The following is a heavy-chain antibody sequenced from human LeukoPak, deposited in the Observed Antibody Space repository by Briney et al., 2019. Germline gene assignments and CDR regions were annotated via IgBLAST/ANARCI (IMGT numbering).Heavy chain of an antibody. CDR1: GFTFSNAW. J-gene: IGHJ4*02. CDR3: TTDPRYSSSWY. Sequence: GGSLRLSCAASGFTFSNAWMSWVRQAPGKGLEWVGRIKSKTDGGTTDYAAPVKGRFTISRDDSKNTLYLLMNSLKTEDTAVYYCTTDPRYSSSWYWGQGTLVTVSS. CDR2: IKSKTDGGTT. V-gene: IGHV3-15*01. D-gene: IGHD6-13*01.